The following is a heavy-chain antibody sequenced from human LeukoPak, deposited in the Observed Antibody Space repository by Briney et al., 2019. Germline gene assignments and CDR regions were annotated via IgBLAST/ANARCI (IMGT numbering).Heavy chain of an antibody. J-gene: IGHJ2*01. Sequence: GGSLRLSCAASGFTFNNYAMNWVRQAPGKGLEWVSTISGGGGSTFYADSVKGRFTISRDNSKNTLYLQMNSLRAEDTAIYYSATSTGGYTGYFDLWGRGTLVTVSS. CDR3: ATSTGGYTGYFDL. D-gene: IGHD5-18*01. CDR1: GFTFNNYA. V-gene: IGHV3-23*01. CDR2: ISGGGGST.